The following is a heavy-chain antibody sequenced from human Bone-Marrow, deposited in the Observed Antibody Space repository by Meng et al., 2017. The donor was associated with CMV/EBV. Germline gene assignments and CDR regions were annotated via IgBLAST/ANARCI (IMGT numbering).Heavy chain of an antibody. CDR2: ISSSSSYI. Sequence: ESLKISCAASGFTFSSYSMNWVRQAPGKGLEWVSSISSSSSYIYYADSVKGRFTISRDNAKNSLYLQMNSLRAEDTAVYYCARDDGFGDHHYWGQGTLVTVSS. CDR1: GFTFSSYS. V-gene: IGHV3-21*01. CDR3: ARDDGFGDHHY. D-gene: IGHD3-10*01. J-gene: IGHJ4*02.